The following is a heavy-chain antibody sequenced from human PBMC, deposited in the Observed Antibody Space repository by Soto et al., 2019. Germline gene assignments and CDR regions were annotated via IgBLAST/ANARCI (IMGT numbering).Heavy chain of an antibody. V-gene: IGHV3-23*01. CDR1: GFPFSSYA. CDR2: ISGSVGST. J-gene: IGHJ3*02. CDR3: AKRNDYGDPDDAFDI. Sequence: XEFLTLYCAACGFPFSSYAMSWVRQAPGKGLEWVSAISGSVGSTYYADSVKGRFTISRDNSKNTLYLQMNSLRAEDTAVYYCAKRNDYGDPDDAFDIWGQGTMVTVS. D-gene: IGHD4-17*01.